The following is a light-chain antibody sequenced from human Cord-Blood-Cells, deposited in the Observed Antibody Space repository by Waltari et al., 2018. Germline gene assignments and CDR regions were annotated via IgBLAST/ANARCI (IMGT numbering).Light chain of an antibody. Sequence: AIRMTQSPSSLSASTGDRVTITCRGSQGISSYLAWYQQKPGKDPKLLIYAASTLQSGVPSRFSGSGSGTDFTLTISCLQSEDFATYYCQQYYSYPHTFGQGTKLEIK. CDR2: AAS. J-gene: IGKJ2*01. CDR3: QQYYSYPHT. CDR1: QGISSY. V-gene: IGKV1-8*01.